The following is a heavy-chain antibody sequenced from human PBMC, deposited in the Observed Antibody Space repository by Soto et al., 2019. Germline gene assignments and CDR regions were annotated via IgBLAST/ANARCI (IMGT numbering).Heavy chain of an antibody. CDR2: ISAYNGNT. V-gene: IGHV1-18*04. Sequence: QVQLVQSGAEVKKPGASVKVSCKASGYTFTSYGISWVRQAPGQGLEWMGWISAYNGNTNYAQKLQGRVTMTTDTSTSTAYRERRSLRSDDTAVYYCAREVGGSYHAYYYYYGMDVWGQGTTVTVSS. CDR1: GYTFTSYG. J-gene: IGHJ6*02. D-gene: IGHD1-26*01. CDR3: AREVGGSYHAYYYYYGMDV.